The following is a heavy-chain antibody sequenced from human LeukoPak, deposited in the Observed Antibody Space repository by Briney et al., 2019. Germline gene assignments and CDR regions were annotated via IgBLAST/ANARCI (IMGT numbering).Heavy chain of an antibody. V-gene: IGHV3-21*01. CDR1: GFTFRSYS. Sequence: GGSLRLSCAASGFTFRSYSMNWVRQAPGKWLEWVSSISSGSYIYYAGSVKGRFTISRDNAKNSLYLQMNSLRAEDTAVYYCARAYSGSYHAAFDIWGQGTMVTVSS. CDR2: ISSGSYI. J-gene: IGHJ3*02. CDR3: ARAYSGSYHAAFDI. D-gene: IGHD1-26*01.